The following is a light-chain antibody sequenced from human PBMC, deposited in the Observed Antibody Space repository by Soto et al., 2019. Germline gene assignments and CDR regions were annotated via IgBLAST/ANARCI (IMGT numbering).Light chain of an antibody. CDR1: QGIRNY. CDR2: DAS. J-gene: IGKJ2*01. Sequence: DIQMTQSPSSLSASVGDRVTITCRASQGIRNYLVWYQQRQGQAPKLLIYDASSLHSGVPSRFSGSGSGTDFTLTISSLQPEDVATYYCQQNYKTPSTFGKGTKLETK. CDR3: QQNYKTPST. V-gene: IGKV1-39*01.